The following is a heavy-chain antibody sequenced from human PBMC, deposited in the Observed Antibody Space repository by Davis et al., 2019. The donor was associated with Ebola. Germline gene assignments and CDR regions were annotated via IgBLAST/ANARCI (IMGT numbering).Heavy chain of an antibody. D-gene: IGHD2-15*01. V-gene: IGHV3-30*02. CDR3: AKDRYCSNGNSYYDALNI. J-gene: IGHJ3*02. Sequence: PGGSLRLSCAASGFTFRSYGMHWVRQAPGKGLEWVAFIHYDGSNKYYANSVKGRFTISRDNSENKLYLQMNSLRAEDTALYYCAKDRYCSNGNSYYDALNIWGQGTMVTVSS. CDR2: IHYDGSNK. CDR1: GFTFRSYG.